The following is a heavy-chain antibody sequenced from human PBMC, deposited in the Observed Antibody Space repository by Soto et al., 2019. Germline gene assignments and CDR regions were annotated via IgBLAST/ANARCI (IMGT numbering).Heavy chain of an antibody. CDR2: INPNSGGT. D-gene: IGHD2-2*01. CDR1: GYTFTGYY. Sequence: ALVKVSCKASGYTFTGYYMHWVRQAPGQGLEWMGWINPNSGGTNYAQKFQGRVTITADKSTSTAYMELSSLRYEETAVYYCARDSESYCSSTSCEEEGYYYSYGMDVWGQGTTVTVSS. CDR3: ARDSESYCSSTSCEEEGYYYSYGMDV. V-gene: IGHV1-2*02. J-gene: IGHJ6*02.